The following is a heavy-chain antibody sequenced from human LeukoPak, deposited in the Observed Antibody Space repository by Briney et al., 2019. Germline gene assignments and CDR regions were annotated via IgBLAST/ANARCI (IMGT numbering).Heavy chain of an antibody. CDR3: ARDNYGIFRDGKELLYYYYYMDV. D-gene: IGHD3-9*01. CDR2: IYYSGST. J-gene: IGHJ6*03. CDR1: GGSISSYY. V-gene: IGHV4-59*01. Sequence: SETLSLTCTVSGGSISSYYWSWIRQPPGKGLEWIGYIYYSGSTNYSPSLKSRVTISVDTSKNQFSLKLSSVTAADTAVYYCARDNYGIFRDGKELLYYYYYMDVWGKGTTVTVSS.